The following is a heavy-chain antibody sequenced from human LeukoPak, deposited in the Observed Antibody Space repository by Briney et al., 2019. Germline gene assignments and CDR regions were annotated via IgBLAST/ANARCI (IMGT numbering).Heavy chain of an antibody. V-gene: IGHV3-7*04. Sequence: GGSLRLSCAASGFTFSSYWMSWVRQAPGKGLEWVANIKQDGSEEYYVDSVKGRFTISRDNAKNSLYLQMNSLRAEDTAVYYCARDGGYSSIAFDYWGQGTLVTVSS. D-gene: IGHD6-13*01. CDR1: GFTFSSYW. J-gene: IGHJ4*02. CDR2: IKQDGSEE. CDR3: ARDGGYSSIAFDY.